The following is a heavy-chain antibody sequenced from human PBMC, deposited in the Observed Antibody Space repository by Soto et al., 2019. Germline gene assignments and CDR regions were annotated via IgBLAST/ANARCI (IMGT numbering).Heavy chain of an antibody. CDR1: GFTFSSYG. D-gene: IGHD6-13*01. V-gene: IGHV3-30*18. CDR3: AKLYSSSWYGIYYYYYYGMDV. CDR2: ISYDGSNK. Sequence: QVQLVESGGGVVQPGRSLRLSCAASGFTFSSYGMHWVRQAPGKGLEWVAVISYDGSNKYYADSVKGQFTISRDNSKNTLYLQMNSLRAEDTAVYYCAKLYSSSWYGIYYYYYYGMDVWGQGTTVTVSS. J-gene: IGHJ6*02.